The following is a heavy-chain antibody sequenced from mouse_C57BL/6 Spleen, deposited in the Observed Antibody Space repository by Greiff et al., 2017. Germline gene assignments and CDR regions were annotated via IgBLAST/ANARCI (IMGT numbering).Heavy chain of an antibody. CDR3: AKRFSDGYYIYAMDY. J-gene: IGHJ4*01. D-gene: IGHD2-3*01. CDR2: IYPGSGST. CDR1: GYTFTSYW. Sequence: QVQLQQPGAELVKPGASVKMSCKASGYTFTSYWITWVKQRPGQGLEWIGDIYPGSGSTNYNEKFKSKATLTVDTSSSTAYMQLSSLTSEDSAVYYCAKRFSDGYYIYAMDYWGQGTSVTVSS. V-gene: IGHV1-55*01.